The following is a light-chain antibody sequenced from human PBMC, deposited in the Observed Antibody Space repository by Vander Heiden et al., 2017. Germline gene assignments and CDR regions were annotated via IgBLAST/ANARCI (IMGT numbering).Light chain of an antibody. V-gene: IGKV1-9*01. CDR2: AAS. Sequence: DIQLTQPPSFLSASVGDRVAMTCRASQGISTYLAWYQQKPGRAPRLLISAASTLQSGVPSRFSGSGSGTEFTLTISSLHPEDFATYFCQQLNFYPYTFGQGTKLDI. CDR3: QQLNFYPYT. J-gene: IGKJ2*01. CDR1: QGISTY.